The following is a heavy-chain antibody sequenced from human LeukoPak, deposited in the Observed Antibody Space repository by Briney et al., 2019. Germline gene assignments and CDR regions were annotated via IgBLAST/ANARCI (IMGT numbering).Heavy chain of an antibody. Sequence: GRSLRLSCAASGFTFSSYAMHWVRQAPGKGLDWVAVISFDGTNKHYADPVKGRFTISRDNSKNTLYLQMNSLRPEDTAVYFCARDLISWYYFDYWGQGTLVTVSS. D-gene: IGHD6-13*01. CDR3: ARDLISWYYFDY. J-gene: IGHJ4*02. V-gene: IGHV3-30*04. CDR2: ISFDGTNK. CDR1: GFTFSSYA.